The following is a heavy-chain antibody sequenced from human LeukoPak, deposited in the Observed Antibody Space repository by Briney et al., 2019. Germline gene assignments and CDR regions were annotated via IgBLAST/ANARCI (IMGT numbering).Heavy chain of an antibody. Sequence: SETLSLTCTVSGYSISSGYYWGWIRQPPGKGLEWIGSIYHSGITYYNPSLKSRVTISVDTSQNHFSLKLSSVTAADTAVYYCAREGGIAAAGYFDYWGQGTLVTVSS. CDR1: GYSISSGYY. CDR2: IYHSGIT. J-gene: IGHJ4*02. CDR3: AREGGIAAAGYFDY. D-gene: IGHD6-13*01. V-gene: IGHV4-38-2*02.